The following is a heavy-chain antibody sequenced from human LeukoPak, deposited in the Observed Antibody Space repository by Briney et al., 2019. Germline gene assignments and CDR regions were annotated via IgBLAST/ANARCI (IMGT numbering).Heavy chain of an antibody. CDR3: ARDHPPYCSSTSCYGEGAFAFDI. V-gene: IGHV1-2*02. D-gene: IGHD2-2*01. CDR1: GYTFTGYY. J-gene: IGHJ3*02. Sequence: ASVKVSCKASGYTFTGYYMNWVRQAPGQGLEWRGWINPNSGGRNYAQKFQGRVPMTRDTSISTAYMELSRLRSDDTAMYYCARDHPPYCSSTSCYGEGAFAFDIGGQGTMVTVSS. CDR2: INPNSGGR.